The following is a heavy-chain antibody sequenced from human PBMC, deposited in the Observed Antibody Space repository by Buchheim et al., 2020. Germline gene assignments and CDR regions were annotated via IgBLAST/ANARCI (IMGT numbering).Heavy chain of an antibody. V-gene: IGHV3-30*18. CDR3: AKDWYGALDY. J-gene: IGHJ4*02. CDR1: GFTFSSYG. CDR2: ISYDGSNK. Sequence: QVQLVESGGGVVQPGRSLRLSCAASGFTFSSYGMHWVRQAPGKGLEWVAVISYDGSNKYYEDSVKGRFTIFRENSKKTLYLQMNSLRAEDTAVYYCAKDWYGALDYWGQGTL. D-gene: IGHD4-17*01.